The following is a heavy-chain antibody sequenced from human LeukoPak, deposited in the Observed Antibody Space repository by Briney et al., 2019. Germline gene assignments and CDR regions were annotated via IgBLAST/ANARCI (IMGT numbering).Heavy chain of an antibody. D-gene: IGHD7-27*01. J-gene: IGHJ4*02. CDR1: GFTFSSYS. CDR2: ISSSSSYI. Sequence: GGSLRLSCAAPGFTFSSYSMNWVRQAPGKGLEWVSSISSSSSYIYYADSVKGRFTISRDNAKNKMYLQTNSLRAEDTAVYYCAKDHPDWGSSFDYWGQGTLVTVSS. CDR3: AKDHPDWGSSFDY. V-gene: IGHV3-21*04.